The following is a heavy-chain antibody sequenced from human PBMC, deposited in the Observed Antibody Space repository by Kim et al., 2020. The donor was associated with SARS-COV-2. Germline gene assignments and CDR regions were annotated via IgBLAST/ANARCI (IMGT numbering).Heavy chain of an antibody. Sequence: SETLSLTCAVSGVSITSATWWTWVRQPPGKGLEWIGEMFHSGTTNYNPSLKSRVTISVDESKNHFSLNLNSVTAADTAVYYCSGSSGWYRLDYWGQGTL. D-gene: IGHD6-19*01. CDR2: MFHSGTT. CDR3: SGSSGWYRLDY. J-gene: IGHJ4*02. CDR1: GVSITSATW. V-gene: IGHV4-4*02.